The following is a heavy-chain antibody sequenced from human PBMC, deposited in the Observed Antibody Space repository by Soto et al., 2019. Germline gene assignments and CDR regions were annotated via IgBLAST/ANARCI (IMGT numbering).Heavy chain of an antibody. CDR1: EFIFSSYW. CDR2: INSDGSST. D-gene: IGHD2-21*01. J-gene: IGHJ4*02. CDR3: ARGGIVVVEHPLDY. V-gene: IGHV3-74*01. Sequence: EVQLVESGGGLVQPGGSLRLSCAASEFIFSSYWMHWVRQAPGKGLVWVSSINSDGSSTSYADSVKGRFTISRDNAKNTLYLQMNSLRGEDTAEYYCARGGIVVVEHPLDYWGQGTLVTVSS.